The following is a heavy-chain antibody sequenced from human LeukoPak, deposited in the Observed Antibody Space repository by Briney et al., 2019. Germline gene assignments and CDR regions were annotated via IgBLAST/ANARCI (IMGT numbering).Heavy chain of an antibody. D-gene: IGHD5-18*01. CDR3: ATSPDTAMVTYYFDY. CDR1: GFTFSSYS. CDR2: ISSSSSTI. Sequence: PGGSLRLSCAASGFTFSSYSMNWVRQAPGKGLEGVSYISSSSSTIYYADSVKGRFTISRDNAKNSLYLQMNSLRAEDTAVYYCATSPDTAMVTYYFDYWGQGTLVTVSS. J-gene: IGHJ4*02. V-gene: IGHV3-48*01.